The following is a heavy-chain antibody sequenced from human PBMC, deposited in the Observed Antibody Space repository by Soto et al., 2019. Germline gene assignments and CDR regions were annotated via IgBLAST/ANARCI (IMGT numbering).Heavy chain of an antibody. Sequence: SETLSLTCTVSGGSIISNDYYCGWIRQSPGKGLEWIGSMYYSGSTYYNPSLKSRVTISVETSKNQFSLKLSSVTAADTAVYYCARHGETAMFWVPFDIWGQGTMVTVSS. D-gene: IGHD5-18*01. CDR2: MYYSGST. J-gene: IGHJ3*02. CDR3: ARHGETAMFWVPFDI. CDR1: GGSIISNDYY. V-gene: IGHV4-39*01.